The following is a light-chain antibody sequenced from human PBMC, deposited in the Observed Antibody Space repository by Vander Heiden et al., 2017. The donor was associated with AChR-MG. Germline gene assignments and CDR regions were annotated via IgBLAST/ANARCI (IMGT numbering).Light chain of an antibody. CDR3: SSYVLSSASWI. CDR2: DVA. J-gene: IGLJ2*01. V-gene: IGLV2-14*01. Sequence: QSALTQPASVSVSPAQSLTISCTGGSSDFGAYKYVAWYQLHPGKAPKLLIYDVAKWPSGVSTRFSGSRSGNTASLTISALQAEDEADYYCSSYVLSSASWIFGGGTKLTVL. CDR1: SSDFGAYKY.